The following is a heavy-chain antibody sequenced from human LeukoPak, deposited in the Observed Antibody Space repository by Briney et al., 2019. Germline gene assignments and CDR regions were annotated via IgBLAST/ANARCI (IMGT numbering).Heavy chain of an antibody. D-gene: IGHD2-15*01. CDR2: IYPGDSDT. J-gene: IGHJ5*02. CDR3: ARLRIVVVVAATRSWFDP. Sequence: GESLKISCKGSGYSFTSYWIGWVRQMPGKGLEWMGIIYPGDSDTRYRPSFQGQVTISADKSISTAYLQWSSLKASDTAMYYCARLRIVVVVAATRSWFDPWGQGTLVTVSS. CDR1: GYSFTSYW. V-gene: IGHV5-51*01.